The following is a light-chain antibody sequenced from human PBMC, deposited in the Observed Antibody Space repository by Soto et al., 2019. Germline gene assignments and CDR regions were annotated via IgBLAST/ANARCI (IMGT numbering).Light chain of an antibody. CDR3: QHLNGYPIT. V-gene: IGKV3D-20*02. J-gene: IGKJ5*01. CDR2: DIS. CDR1: QNLTNPY. Sequence: ENVLTPSPATLSLSPGDRATLFCRARQNLTNPYIAWYQQKPGQAPRLLIYDISSRATGIPDRFSGSVSGTDFTLTISSLQPEDFATYYCQHLNGYPITFGQGTRLEIK.